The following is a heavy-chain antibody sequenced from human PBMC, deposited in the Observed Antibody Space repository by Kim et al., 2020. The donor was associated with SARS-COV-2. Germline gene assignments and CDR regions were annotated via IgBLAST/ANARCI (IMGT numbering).Heavy chain of an antibody. CDR1: GFTFNTYG. CDR2: ISYDGSNK. D-gene: IGHD1-26*01. CDR3: AKSFSGSYFGYDY. V-gene: IGHV3-30*18. J-gene: IGHJ4*02. Sequence: GGSLRLSCAASGFTFNTYGMHWVRQAPGKGLEWVAVISYDGSNKYYADSVKGRFTISIDKSKNTLYLQMNSLRIEDTAVYYCAKSFSGSYFGYDYWGQGTLVTVSS.